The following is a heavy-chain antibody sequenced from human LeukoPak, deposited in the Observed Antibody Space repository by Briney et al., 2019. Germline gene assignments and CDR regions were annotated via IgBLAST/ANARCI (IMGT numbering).Heavy chain of an antibody. V-gene: IGHV4-59*08. D-gene: IGHD4-23*01. Sequence: SETLSLTCTVSGVSISACYWMWIRQPPGKGLEWIGYIHHSGSTNYNPSLRSRVTISVDTSKNQFSLKLSAVTAADTAVYYCAGDYGGFEGVMDVWGQGITVTVSS. CDR2: IHHSGST. CDR3: AGDYGGFEGVMDV. J-gene: IGHJ6*02. CDR1: GVSISACY.